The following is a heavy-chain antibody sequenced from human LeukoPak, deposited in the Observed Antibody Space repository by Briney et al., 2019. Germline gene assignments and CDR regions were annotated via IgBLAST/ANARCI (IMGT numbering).Heavy chain of an antibody. J-gene: IGHJ3*01. CDR3: ARATRDDFGDVHDAFDV. CDR1: GFTFSSYS. CDR2: ISGSSSYI. Sequence: GGSLRLSCAASGFTFSSYSMNWVRQAPGKGLEWVSSISGSSSYIYYADSVKGRFTISRDNAKNSVFLQMNTLRADDTAIYYCARATRDDFGDVHDAFDVWGQGTMVAVSS. V-gene: IGHV3-21*01. D-gene: IGHD4-17*01.